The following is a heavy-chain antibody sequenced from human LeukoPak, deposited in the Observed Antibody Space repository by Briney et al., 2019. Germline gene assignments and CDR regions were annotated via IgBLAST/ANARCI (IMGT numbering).Heavy chain of an antibody. CDR1: GFTFDDYA. CDR2: ISWNSGSI. Sequence: PGRSLRLSCAASGFTFDDYAMHWVRQAPGKGLEWVSGISWNSGSIGYADSVKGRFTISRDNAKNSLYLQMNSLRAEDTALYYCSASSGYDAGFDIWGHGTMVTVSS. J-gene: IGHJ3*02. V-gene: IGHV3-9*01. CDR3: SASSGYDAGFDI. D-gene: IGHD5-12*01.